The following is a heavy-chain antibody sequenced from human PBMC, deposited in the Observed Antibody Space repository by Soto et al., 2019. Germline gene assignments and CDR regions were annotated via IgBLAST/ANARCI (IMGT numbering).Heavy chain of an antibody. CDR2: IYYTGST. CDR1: GGSVSSGNYY. CDR3: ASALYCSGGSCSFDP. D-gene: IGHD2-15*01. J-gene: IGHJ5*02. Sequence: SETLSLTCTVSGGSVSSGNYYWSWIRQSPGKGLEWIGFIYYTGSTSYNPSLKSRVTISMDTSKNQFSLKLTSVTAADTAVYYCASALYCSGGSCSFDPWGQGTLVTVSS. V-gene: IGHV4-61*01.